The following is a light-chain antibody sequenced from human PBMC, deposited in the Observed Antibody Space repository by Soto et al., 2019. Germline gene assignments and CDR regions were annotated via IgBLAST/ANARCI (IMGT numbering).Light chain of an antibody. CDR1: SSDIGGYNA. Sequence: QSALTQPASVSGSPGQTITISCTGTSSDIGGYNAVSWYQHHPGKAPKLIIYEVTHRPSGASDRFSASKSGNTASLTISGLQAEDEADYYCNSFRVSHLYVFGTGTKVTVL. CDR3: NSFRVSHLYV. V-gene: IGLV2-14*01. J-gene: IGLJ1*01. CDR2: EVT.